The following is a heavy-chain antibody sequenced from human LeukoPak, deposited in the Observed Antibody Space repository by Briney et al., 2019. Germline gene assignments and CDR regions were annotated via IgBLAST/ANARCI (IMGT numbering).Heavy chain of an antibody. J-gene: IGHJ4*02. D-gene: IGHD2-2*01. V-gene: IGHV3-53*01. CDR2: LYSGGST. CDR1: GLSVSSKY. Sequence: GGSLRLSCADSGLSVSSKYMNWVRQAPGKGLEWVSLLYSGGSTYYADSVKGRFTISRDSSKNTVYLQMNSLRAEDTAVYYCVARDCSTTSCYGGLFDYWGQGTLVTVSS. CDR3: VARDCSTTSCYGGLFDY.